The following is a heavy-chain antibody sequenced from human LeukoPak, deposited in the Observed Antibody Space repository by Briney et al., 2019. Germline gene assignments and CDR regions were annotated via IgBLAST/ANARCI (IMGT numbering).Heavy chain of an antibody. J-gene: IGHJ5*02. D-gene: IGHD3-3*01. CDR2: INPSGGST. Sequence: ASVKVSCKASGYTFTSYYMHWVRQAPGQGLEWMGIINPSGGSTSYAQKFQGRVTMTRDTSTSTVYMELSSLRSEDTAVYYCARDLSLGIFGVVIRINWFDPWGREPWSPSPQ. CDR3: ARDLSLGIFGVVIRINWFDP. CDR1: GYTFTSYY. V-gene: IGHV1-46*01.